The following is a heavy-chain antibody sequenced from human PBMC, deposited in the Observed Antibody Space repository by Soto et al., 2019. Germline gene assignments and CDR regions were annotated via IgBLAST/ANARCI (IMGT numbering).Heavy chain of an antibody. Sequence: EVQLLESGGGLVQPGRSLRLSCAASGFTFSSYAMSWVRQAPGKGLAWVSAISGSGGTTYYADSVKGRFTISRDHSKNTLFLQMHSLRAEDTAVYYCAKFFVETGGSSGWPWSFHYWGQGTLVTVSS. J-gene: IGHJ4*02. CDR1: GFTFSSYA. CDR2: ISGSGGTT. D-gene: IGHD6-25*01. CDR3: AKFFVETGGSSGWPWSFHY. V-gene: IGHV3-23*01.